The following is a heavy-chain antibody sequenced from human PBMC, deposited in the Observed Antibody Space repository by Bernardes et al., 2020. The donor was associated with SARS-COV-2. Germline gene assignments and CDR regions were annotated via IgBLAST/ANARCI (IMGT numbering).Heavy chain of an antibody. CDR3: ARDRAPDY. V-gene: IGHV1-18*01. Sequence: ASVKVSCKASGYTFNTYAISWVRQAPGQGLEWMGWISSYDGNTNYAQKFQGRVTMTIDTSTNTAYMELRNLRSDDTAVYYCARDRAPDYWGQGTLVTVSS. D-gene: IGHD3-10*01. J-gene: IGHJ4*02. CDR2: ISSYDGNT. CDR1: GYTFNTYA.